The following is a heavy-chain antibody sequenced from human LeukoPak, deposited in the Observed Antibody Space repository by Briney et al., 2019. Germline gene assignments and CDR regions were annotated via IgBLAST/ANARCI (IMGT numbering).Heavy chain of an antibody. CDR3: VVLSGYYRPFDY. J-gene: IGHJ4*02. V-gene: IGHV3-9*01. CDR1: GFTFDDYA. Sequence: GGSLRLSCAASGFTFDDYAMHWVRQAPGKGLEWVSGISWNSGSIGYADSVKGRFTISRVNAKNSLYLQMNSLGAEDTALYYCVVLSGYYRPFDYWGQGTLVTVSS. CDR2: ISWNSGSI. D-gene: IGHD3-3*01.